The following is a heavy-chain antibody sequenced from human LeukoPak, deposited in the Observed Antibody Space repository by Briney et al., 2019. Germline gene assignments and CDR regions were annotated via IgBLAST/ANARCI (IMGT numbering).Heavy chain of an antibody. V-gene: IGHV4-59*12. D-gene: IGHD3-10*01. Sequence: PSETLSLTCTVSGGSISSYYWSWIRQPPGKGLEWIGYIHYSGSTNYNPSLKSRVTISVDTSKNQFSLKLSSVTAADTAVYYCARDITMVRGGYYYYYYMDVWGKGTTVTISS. J-gene: IGHJ6*03. CDR3: ARDITMVRGGYYYYYYMDV. CDR2: IHYSGST. CDR1: GGSISSYY.